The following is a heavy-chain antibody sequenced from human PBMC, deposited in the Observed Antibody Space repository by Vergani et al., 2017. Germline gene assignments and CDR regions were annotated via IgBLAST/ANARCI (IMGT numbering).Heavy chain of an antibody. V-gene: IGHV1-2*02. CDR3: ARGRRAHATYGSGSPPTRKQKYYYYYYYMDV. CDR2: MNPNSGGT. Sequence: QVQLVQSGAEVKKPGASVKVSCKASGYTFTSYDINWVRQATGQGLEWMGWMNPNSGGTKYAQKFQGRVTMTRDTSISTAYMELSRLRSDDTAVYYCARGRRAHATYGSGSPPTRKQKYYYYYYYMDVWGKGTTVTVSS. CDR1: GYTFTSYD. D-gene: IGHD3-10*01. J-gene: IGHJ6*03.